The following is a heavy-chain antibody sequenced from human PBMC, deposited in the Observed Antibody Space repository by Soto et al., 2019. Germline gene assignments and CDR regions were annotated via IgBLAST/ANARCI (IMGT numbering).Heavy chain of an antibody. V-gene: IGHV3-48*02. J-gene: IGHJ4*02. CDR3: ASDSSGYYYSSGLDY. Sequence: PGGSLRLSCAASGFTFSSYSMNWVRQAPGKGLEWVSYISSSSSTIYYADSVKGRFTISRDNAKNSLYLQMNSLRDEDTALYYCASDSSGYYYSSGLDYWGQGTLVTVSS. D-gene: IGHD3-22*01. CDR2: ISSSSSTI. CDR1: GFTFSSYS.